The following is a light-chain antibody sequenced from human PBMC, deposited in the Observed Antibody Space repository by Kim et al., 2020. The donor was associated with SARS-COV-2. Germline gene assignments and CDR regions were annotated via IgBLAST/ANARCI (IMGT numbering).Light chain of an antibody. CDR2: DAS. V-gene: IGKV1-5*01. CDR1: QSINSW. CDR3: HQYQSYQYT. Sequence: DIQMTQSPSTLSASLGDRVTITCRASQSINSWLAWYQQQPGTAPKLLIYDASSLQSGVPPRFSGRGSGTEFTLTISSLQPDDFATYYCHQYQSYQYTFGQGTKLEI. J-gene: IGKJ2*01.